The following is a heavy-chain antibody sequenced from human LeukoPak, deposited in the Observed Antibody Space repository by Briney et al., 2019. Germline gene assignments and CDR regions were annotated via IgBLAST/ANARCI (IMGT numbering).Heavy chain of an antibody. V-gene: IGHV1-8*01. D-gene: IGHD3-22*01. J-gene: IGHJ4*02. Sequence: ASVKVSRKASGYTFTSYDINWVRQASGQGPEWMGWMNPNSGDTGYAQKFQGRVTMTRSTTTSTAYMELSSLRSEDTAVYFCARPRSAYYDSSGYDLWGQGTLVTVSS. CDR1: GYTFTSYD. CDR3: ARPRSAYYDSSGYDL. CDR2: MNPNSGDT.